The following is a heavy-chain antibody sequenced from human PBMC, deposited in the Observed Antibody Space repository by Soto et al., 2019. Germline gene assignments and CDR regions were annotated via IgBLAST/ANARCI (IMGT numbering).Heavy chain of an antibody. V-gene: IGHV4-31*03. Sequence: SETLSLTCTVSGGSISSGGYYWSWIRQHPGKGLEWIGYIYYSGSTYYNPSLKSRVTISVDTSKNQFSLKLSSVTAADTAVYYCARWRYYYGSGSFRDWGQGTLVTVSS. CDR2: IYYSGST. J-gene: IGHJ4*02. CDR1: GGSISSGGYY. CDR3: ARWRYYYGSGSFRD. D-gene: IGHD3-10*01.